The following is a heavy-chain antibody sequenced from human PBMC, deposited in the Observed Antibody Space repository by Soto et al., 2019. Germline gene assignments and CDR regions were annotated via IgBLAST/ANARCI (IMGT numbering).Heavy chain of an antibody. CDR1: GGTLSSYA. CDR2: INPSGCST. J-gene: IGHJ4*02. D-gene: IGHD6-19*01. V-gene: IGHV1-46*01. Sequence: ASGKVSCKASGGTLSSYAISWVRPATGQGLEWMGIINPSGCSTSYAQKFQGRVTMTRDTSTSTVYMELSSLRSEDTAVYYCARDGRSSYSSAWYYFDYWGQGTLVTVSS. CDR3: ARDGRSSYSSAWYYFDY.